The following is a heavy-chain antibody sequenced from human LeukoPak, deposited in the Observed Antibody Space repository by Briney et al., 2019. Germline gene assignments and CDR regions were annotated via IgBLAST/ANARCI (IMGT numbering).Heavy chain of an antibody. J-gene: IGHJ4*02. CDR2: IGSTSPYK. CDR3: ARSPLFDVTNFDY. V-gene: IGHV3-21*06. Sequence: PGGSLRLSCAASGFTFSSFSMNWVRQVPGKGLEWVSSIGSTSPYKYYADSVKGRFTISRDDATNSVFLQMSSLRVDDTAVYFCARSPLFDVTNFDYWGQGTLVTVSS. D-gene: IGHD3-10*02. CDR1: GFTFSSFS.